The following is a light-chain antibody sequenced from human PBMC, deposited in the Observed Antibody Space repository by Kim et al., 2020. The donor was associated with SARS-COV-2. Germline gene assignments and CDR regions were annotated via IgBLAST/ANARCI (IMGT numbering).Light chain of an antibody. CDR3: NSRDSSGDHVL. CDR1: SLRNYY. Sequence: SSELTQDPAVSVALGQTVRLTCQGDSLRNYYATWYQQRPGQAPVLVLYGKYNRPSGIPDRFSGSASGNTASLTITGAQAEDEADYYCNSRDSSGDHVLFGGGTQLTVL. V-gene: IGLV3-19*01. J-gene: IGLJ3*02. CDR2: GKY.